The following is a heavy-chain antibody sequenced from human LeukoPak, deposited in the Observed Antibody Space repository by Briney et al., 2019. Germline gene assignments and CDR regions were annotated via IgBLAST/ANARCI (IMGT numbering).Heavy chain of an antibody. D-gene: IGHD4-17*01. J-gene: IGHJ4*02. CDR2: ISSSGSTI. CDR1: TFTFSSYS. Sequence: PGGSLRLSCAASTFTFSSYSMNWVRQAPGKGLEWVSYISSSGSTIYYADSVKGRFTISRDNAKNSLYLQMNSLRAEDTAVYYCARETRRDGDYDYWGQGTLVTVSS. CDR3: ARETRRDGDYDY. V-gene: IGHV3-48*04.